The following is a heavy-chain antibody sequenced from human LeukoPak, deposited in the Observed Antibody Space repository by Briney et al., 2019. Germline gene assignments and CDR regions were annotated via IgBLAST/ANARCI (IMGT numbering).Heavy chain of an antibody. CDR2: IDSKTGNP. Sequence: ASVKVSCKASGYTFTSYAMNWVRQAPGQGLDWMGWIDSKTGNPTYAQGFTGRFVFSLDTSVTTGYLQISSLKAEDTAVYYCARDVGYYDSSGYYLGWFDPWGQGTLVTVSS. D-gene: IGHD3-22*01. CDR3: ARDVGYYDSSGYYLGWFDP. CDR1: GYTFTSYA. V-gene: IGHV7-4-1*02. J-gene: IGHJ5*02.